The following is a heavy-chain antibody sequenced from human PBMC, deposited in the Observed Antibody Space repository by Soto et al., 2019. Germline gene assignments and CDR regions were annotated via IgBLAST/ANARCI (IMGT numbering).Heavy chain of an antibody. J-gene: IGHJ4*02. D-gene: IGHD2-15*01. CDR1: GFTFSSYA. CDR2: ISGSGGST. CDR3: AKGFCSGGSCQSPKYYFDY. V-gene: IGHV3-23*01. Sequence: EVQLLESGGGLVQPGGSLRLSCAASGFTFSSYAMSWVRQAPGKGLEWVSAISGSGGSTYYADSVKGRFTISRDNSKNTLYLQMNSLRAEDTAVYYCAKGFCSGGSCQSPKYYFDYWGQGTLVTVSS.